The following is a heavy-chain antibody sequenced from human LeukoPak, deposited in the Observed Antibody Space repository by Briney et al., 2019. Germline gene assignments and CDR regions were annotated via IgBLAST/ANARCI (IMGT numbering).Heavy chain of an antibody. CDR2: IWYDGSNK. CDR3: ARDLWAAAGMDY. J-gene: IGHJ4*02. V-gene: IGHV3-33*01. D-gene: IGHD6-13*01. CDR1: GFTFSSYG. Sequence: PGGSLRLSCAASGFTFSSYGMHWVHQAPGKGLEWVAVIWYDGSNKYYADSVKGRFTISRDNSKNTLYLQMNSLRAEDTAVYYCARDLWAAAGMDYWGQGTLVTVSS.